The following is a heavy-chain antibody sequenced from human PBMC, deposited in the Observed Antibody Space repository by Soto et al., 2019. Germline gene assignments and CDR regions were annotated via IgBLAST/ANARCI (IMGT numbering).Heavy chain of an antibody. CDR1: GFTFSSYA. Sequence: GGSLRLSCAASGFTFSSYAMSWVRQAPGKGLEWASAISGSGGSTYYADSVKGRFTISRDNSKNTLYLQMNSLRAEDTAVYYCAKALYYDSSGYYYDYWGQGTLVTVSS. CDR3: AKALYYDSSGYYYDY. D-gene: IGHD3-22*01. V-gene: IGHV3-23*01. J-gene: IGHJ4*02. CDR2: ISGSGGST.